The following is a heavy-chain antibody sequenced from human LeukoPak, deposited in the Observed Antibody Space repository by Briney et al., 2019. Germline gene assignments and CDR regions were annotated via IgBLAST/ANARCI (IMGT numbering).Heavy chain of an antibody. CDR2: IYYSGST. J-gene: IGHJ4*02. Sequence: SESLSLTCTVSGGSISSYYWSWIRQPPGKGLEWIGYIYYSGSTNYNPSLKSRVTISVDTSKNQFSLKLSSVTAADTAVYYCVAFVVVPAATDYWGQETLVTVSS. CDR1: GGSISSYY. D-gene: IGHD2-2*01. V-gene: IGHV4-59*08. CDR3: VAFVVVPAATDY.